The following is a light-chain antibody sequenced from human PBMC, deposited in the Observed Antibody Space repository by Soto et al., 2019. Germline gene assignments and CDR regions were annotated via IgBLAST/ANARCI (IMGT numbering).Light chain of an antibody. CDR3: TSYTSGSTWV. CDR2: EVS. Sequence: QSALTQPASVSGSPGQSITISCTGTSSDVGAYNYVSWYQQHPGKAPKLMIYEVSNRPSGVSDRFSGSKSGHTASLTISGLQAEDEADYYCTSYTSGSTWVFGGGTKLTVL. V-gene: IGLV2-14*01. J-gene: IGLJ3*02. CDR1: SSDVGAYNY.